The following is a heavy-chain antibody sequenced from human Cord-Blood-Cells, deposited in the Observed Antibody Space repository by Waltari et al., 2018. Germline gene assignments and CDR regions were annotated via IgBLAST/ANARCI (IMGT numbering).Heavy chain of an antibody. Sequence: EVQLVESGGGLIQPGGSLRLSCAASGFTVSSNYMSWVRQAPGKGLEWVSVIYSGGSTYYADSVKGRFNSSRDNSKNTLYLQMNSLRAEDTAVYYCARDPGTWIQLWYFDYWGQGTLVTVSS. CDR1: GFTVSSNY. CDR3: ARDPGTWIQLWYFDY. CDR2: IYSGGST. J-gene: IGHJ4*02. D-gene: IGHD5-18*01. V-gene: IGHV3-53*01.